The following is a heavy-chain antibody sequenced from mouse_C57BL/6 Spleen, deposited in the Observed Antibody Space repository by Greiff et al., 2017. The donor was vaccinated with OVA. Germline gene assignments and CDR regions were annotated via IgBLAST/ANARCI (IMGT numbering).Heavy chain of an antibody. D-gene: IGHD1-2*01. V-gene: IGHV5-17*01. CDR2: ISSGSSTI. Sequence: DVKLVESGGGLVKPGGSLKLSCAASGFTFSDYGMHWVRQAPEKGLEWVAYISSGSSTIYYADTVKGRFTISRDNAKNTLFLQMTSLRSEDTAMYYCARSLRTTRWYFDVWGTGTTVTVSS. CDR3: ARSLRTTRWYFDV. J-gene: IGHJ1*03. CDR1: GFTFSDYG.